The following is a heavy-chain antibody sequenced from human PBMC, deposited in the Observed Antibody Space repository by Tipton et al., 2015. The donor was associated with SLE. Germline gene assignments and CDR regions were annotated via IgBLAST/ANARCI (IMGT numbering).Heavy chain of an antibody. J-gene: IGHJ6*02. CDR1: GGSISSGSYY. CDR3: ARGMLTWRGAIVGVDV. D-gene: IGHD2-8*01. V-gene: IGHV4-61*09. CDR2: ISYGGGT. Sequence: TLSLTCTVSGGSISSGSYYWSWIRQPAGKGLEWIGYISYGGGTNYNPSPKSRVTMSVDTAKNQFSLRLTSVTAADTAVYYCARGMLTWRGAIVGVDVWGQGTTVNVSS.